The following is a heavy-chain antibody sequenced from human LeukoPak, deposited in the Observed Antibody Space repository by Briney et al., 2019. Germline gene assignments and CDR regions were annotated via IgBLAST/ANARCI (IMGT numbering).Heavy chain of an antibody. Sequence: GGSLRLSCAVSGFTVSNNYMSWVRQAPGRGLEWVSIIYSGGTTYYADSVKGRFTISRDNSKDTLYLQMNSLRVEDTAVYYCARVTGPTSTVVRGVIIPAFDYWGQGTLVTVSS. J-gene: IGHJ4*02. CDR3: ARVTGPTSTVVRGVIIPAFDY. CDR1: GFTVSNNY. D-gene: IGHD3-10*01. CDR2: IYSGGTT. V-gene: IGHV3-53*01.